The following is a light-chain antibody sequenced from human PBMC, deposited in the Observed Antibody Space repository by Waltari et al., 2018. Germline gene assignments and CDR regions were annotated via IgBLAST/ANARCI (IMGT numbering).Light chain of an antibody. CDR2: EVS. CDR1: SSDVGGYNY. CDR3: SSYAGRNPVL. J-gene: IGLJ2*01. Sequence: QSALTQPPSASGSPGQSVTISCTGTSSDVGGYNYVSWYQQHPGKAPKLMIYEVSKRPSGVPVRFSGSKSGNTASLTVSGLQAEDEADYYCSSYAGRNPVLFGGGTKLTVL. V-gene: IGLV2-8*01.